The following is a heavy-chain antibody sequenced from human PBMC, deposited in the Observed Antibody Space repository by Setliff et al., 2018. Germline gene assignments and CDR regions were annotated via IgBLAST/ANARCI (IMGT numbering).Heavy chain of an antibody. Sequence: PSETLSLTCTVSGGSISTTDYYWGWIRQPPGKGLEWIGCVYHSGNTYYSPSLKSRVTMFVDTSKNQFSLMLYSVTAADTAIYYCARYDSSGYSENYYFDYWGQGTLVTVSS. V-gene: IGHV4-39*07. CDR3: ARYDSSGYSENYYFDY. D-gene: IGHD3-22*01. CDR1: GGSISTTDYY. CDR2: VYHSGNT. J-gene: IGHJ4*02.